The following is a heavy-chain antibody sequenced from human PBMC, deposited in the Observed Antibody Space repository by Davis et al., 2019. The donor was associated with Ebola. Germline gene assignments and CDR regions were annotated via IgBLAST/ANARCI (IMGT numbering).Heavy chain of an antibody. D-gene: IGHD2-2*01. CDR3: AGGYHSWIAP. CDR1: GGSISSGGYY. V-gene: IGHV4-31*03. Sequence: MPSETLSLTCTVSGGSISSGGYYWSWIRQHPGKGLEWIGYIYYSGSTNYNPSLKSRVTISVDTSKNQFSLKLSSVTAADTAVYYCAGGYHSWIAPWGQGTLVTVSS. J-gene: IGHJ5*02. CDR2: IYYSGST.